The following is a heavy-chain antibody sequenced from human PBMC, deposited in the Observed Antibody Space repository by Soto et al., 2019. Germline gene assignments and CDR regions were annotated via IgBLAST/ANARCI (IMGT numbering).Heavy chain of an antibody. Sequence: GGSLRLSCAASGFTFSSYSMSWVRQAPGKGLEWVSGISGSGGSTYYADSVKGRFTISRDNSKNTLYLQMNSLRAEDTAVYYCAKDSGYSYGYDYFDYWGQGTLVTVSS. J-gene: IGHJ4*02. CDR1: GFTFSSYS. D-gene: IGHD5-18*01. CDR3: AKDSGYSYGYDYFDY. V-gene: IGHV3-23*01. CDR2: ISGSGGST.